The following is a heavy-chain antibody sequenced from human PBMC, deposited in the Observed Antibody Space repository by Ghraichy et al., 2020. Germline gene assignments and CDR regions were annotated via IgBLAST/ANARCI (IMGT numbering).Heavy chain of an antibody. CDR1: GYTFTSYG. J-gene: IGHJ5*02. D-gene: IGHD1-26*01. CDR3: ARDREWVMKWELLGTPNSNWFDP. V-gene: IGHV1-18*04. Sequence: ASVKVSCKASGYTFTSYGISWVRQAPGQGLEWMGWISAYNGNTNYAQKLQGRVTMTTDTSTSTAYMELRSLRSDDTAVYYCARDREWVMKWELLGTPNSNWFDPWGQGTLVTVSS. CDR2: ISAYNGNT.